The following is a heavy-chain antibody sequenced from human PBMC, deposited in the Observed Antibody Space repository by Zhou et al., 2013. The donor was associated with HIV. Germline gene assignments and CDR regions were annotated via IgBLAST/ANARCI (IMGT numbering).Heavy chain of an antibody. D-gene: IGHD3-22*01. J-gene: IGHJ5*02. CDR1: GYTFTNYG. CDR2: ISAYNGNT. Sequence: QVQLVQSGAEVKKPGASVKVSCKASGYTFTNYGFSWVRQAPGQGLEWMGWISAYNGNTNSAQKLQGRLTMTTDTSTSTAYMELRSLRSDDTAVYYCARDRAYYYDSSGSSSFFDPWGQGTLVTVSS. V-gene: IGHV1-18*01. CDR3: ARDRAYYYDSSGSSSFFDP.